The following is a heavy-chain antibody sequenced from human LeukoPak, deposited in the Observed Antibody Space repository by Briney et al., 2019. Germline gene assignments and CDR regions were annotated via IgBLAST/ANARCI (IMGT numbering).Heavy chain of an antibody. CDR2: IYTSGST. CDR3: ARADGSGSYYLATNNWFDP. J-gene: IGHJ5*02. D-gene: IGHD3-10*01. CDR1: GGSISSGSYY. Sequence: SETLSLTCTVSGGSISSGSYYWSWIRQPAGKGLEWIGRIYTSGSTNYNPSLKSRVTISVDTSKNQFSLKLSSVTAADTAVYYCARADGSGSYYLATNNWFDPWGQGTLVTVSS. V-gene: IGHV4-61*02.